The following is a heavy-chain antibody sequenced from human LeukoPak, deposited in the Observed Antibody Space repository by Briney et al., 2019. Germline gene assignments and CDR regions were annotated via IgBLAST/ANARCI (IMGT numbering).Heavy chain of an antibody. CDR3: ACGYHSYYFDY. CDR2: VYPGDSDT. V-gene: IGHV5-51*01. J-gene: IGHJ4*02. Sequence: GESLKISCKGSGYSFNIYWIGWVRQMPGKGLEWMGIVYPGDSDTRYSPSFQGQVTISADKSIRTAYLQWSSLKASDTAMHYCACGYHSYYFDYWGQGTLVTVSS. CDR1: GYSFNIYW. D-gene: IGHD5-18*01.